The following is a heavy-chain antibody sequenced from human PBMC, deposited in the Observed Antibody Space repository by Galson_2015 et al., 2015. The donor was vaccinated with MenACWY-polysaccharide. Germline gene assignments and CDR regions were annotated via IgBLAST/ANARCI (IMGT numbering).Heavy chain of an antibody. V-gene: IGHV3-23*01. CDR3: AKDRPLRGLSVFYYGMDV. CDR1: GFTFSNYA. J-gene: IGHJ6*02. Sequence: SLRLSCAASGFTFSNYAMTWVRQAPGKGLEWVSTISDSGGRTQYADSVKGRFTISRDNSKNTLYLQMNSLRGEDTAVYFCAKDRPLRGLSVFYYGMDVWGRGTTVIVSS. D-gene: IGHD3-10*01. CDR2: ISDSGGRT.